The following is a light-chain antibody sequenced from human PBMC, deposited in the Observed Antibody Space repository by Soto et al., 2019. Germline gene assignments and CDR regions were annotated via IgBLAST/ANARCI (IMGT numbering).Light chain of an antibody. Sequence: EIVLTQSPGTLSLSPGERATLSCRASQSVSSNYLAWYQHKPGQAPRLLIYGASSRATGIPDRFSGSGSGTDFTLTISRLEPEDFAVYYCQQYETFGQGTKLEIK. J-gene: IGKJ2*01. CDR2: GAS. CDR1: QSVSSNY. V-gene: IGKV3-20*01. CDR3: QQYET.